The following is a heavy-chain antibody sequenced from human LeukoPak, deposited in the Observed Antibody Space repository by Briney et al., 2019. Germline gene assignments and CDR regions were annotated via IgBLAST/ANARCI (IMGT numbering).Heavy chain of an antibody. CDR2: INPNSGGT. J-gene: IGHJ6*02. CDR3: ARDRVSGYSGYDYNYYYGMDV. D-gene: IGHD5-12*01. V-gene: IGHV1-2*02. CDR1: GYTFTGYY. Sequence: ASVKVSCKASGYTFTGYYMHWVRQAPGQGLEWMGWINPNSGGTNYAQKFQGRVTMTRDTSISTAYMELSRLRSDDTAVYYCARDRVSGYSGYDYNYYYGMDVWGQRTTVTVSS.